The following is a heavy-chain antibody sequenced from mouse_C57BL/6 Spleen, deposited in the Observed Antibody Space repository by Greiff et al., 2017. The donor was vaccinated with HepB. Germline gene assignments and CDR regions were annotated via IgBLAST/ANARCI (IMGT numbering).Heavy chain of an antibody. J-gene: IGHJ3*01. CDR1: GYTFTDYE. V-gene: IGHV1-15*01. CDR2: IDPENGGT. CDR3: AYYTMSTADWFAY. Sequence: QVQLQQSGAELARPGASVTMSCKASGYTFTDYEMHWVKQTPVQGLEWIGAIDPENGGTTYNQKFKGKAKLTADKSSSTAYMELSSLTSEDSAVYSCAYYTMSTADWFAYWGQGTLVTVSS. D-gene: IGHD2-4*01.